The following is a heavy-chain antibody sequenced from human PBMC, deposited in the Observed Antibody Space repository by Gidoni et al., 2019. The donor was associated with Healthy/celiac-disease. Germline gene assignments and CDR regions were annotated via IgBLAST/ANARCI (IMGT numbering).Heavy chain of an antibody. V-gene: IGHV3-23*01. D-gene: IGHD6-13*01. CDR2: ISGSGGSP. J-gene: IGHJ5*02. Sequence: EVQLLEAGGGLGQPGGSLRRSCEDAGLTLSSYAMSWVRQAPGKGLEWVSAISGSGGSPYFADSVTGRFTISRDNSQNTLYLQMYSLSAEDTAVYYCAKDAQQLVRAWPPYNWFDPWGQGPLVTVSS. CDR1: GLTLSSYA. CDR3: AKDAQQLVRAWPPYNWFDP.